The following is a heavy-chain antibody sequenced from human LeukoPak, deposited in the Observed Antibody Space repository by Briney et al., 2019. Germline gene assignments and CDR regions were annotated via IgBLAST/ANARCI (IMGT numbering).Heavy chain of an antibody. CDR1: GFTFSSYA. V-gene: IGHV3-23*01. CDR2: ISDAGGST. J-gene: IGHJ4*02. D-gene: IGHD3-9*01. Sequence: PGGSLRLSCAASGFTFSSYAMSWVRQAPGKGLEWVSTISDAGGSTYHADSVKGRYTISRDKSKNTLYLQMNSLRAEDTAVYYCAKDLAILTGYYKGFDYWGQGTLVTVSP. CDR3: AKDLAILTGYYKGFDY.